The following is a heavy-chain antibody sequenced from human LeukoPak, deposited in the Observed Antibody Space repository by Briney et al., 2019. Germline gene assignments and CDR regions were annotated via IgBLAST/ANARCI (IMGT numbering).Heavy chain of an antibody. CDR3: AKGIESSGSYYTSFDY. CDR2: ISGTGGAT. J-gene: IGHJ4*02. CDR1: GFTFSKYA. D-gene: IGHD1-26*01. V-gene: IGHV3-23*01. Sequence: QTGGSLRLSCAASGFTFSKYAMSWVRQAPGKGLEWVSGISGTGGATYYADSVKGRFTISRDNSKNTLSLQMNSLRAEDTAVYYCAKGIESSGSYYTSFDYWGQGTLVTVSS.